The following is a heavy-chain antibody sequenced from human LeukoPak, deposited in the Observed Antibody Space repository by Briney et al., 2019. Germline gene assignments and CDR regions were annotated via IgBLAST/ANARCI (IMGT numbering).Heavy chain of an antibody. D-gene: IGHD3-22*01. V-gene: IGHV4-34*01. CDR2: ITHSGSA. CDR3: ARARGDYYDSSGYYSAFDY. CDR1: GGPFSGYY. J-gene: IGHJ4*02. Sequence: PSETLSLTCAVYGGPFSGYYWSWIRQPPGKGLEWIGEITHSGSANYNPSLKSRVTISVDMSKNQFSLKLSSVTAADTAVYYCARARGDYYDSSGYYSAFDYWGQGTLVTVSS.